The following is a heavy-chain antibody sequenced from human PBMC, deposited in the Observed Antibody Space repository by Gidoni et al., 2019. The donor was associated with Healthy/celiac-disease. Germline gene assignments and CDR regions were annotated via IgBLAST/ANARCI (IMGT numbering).Heavy chain of an antibody. V-gene: IGHV4-39*01. J-gene: IGHJ3*02. CDR2: IYYSGST. Sequence: QLQLQESGPGLVKPSETLSLTCTVSGGSISSISYYWGWIRQPPGKGLEWIGSIYYSGSTYSNPSLKSRVTISVDTSKNQFSLKLSSVTAADTAVYYCASSRQTPMNDSSGYPGNDAFDIWGQGTMVTVSS. D-gene: IGHD3-22*01. CDR1: GGSISSISYY. CDR3: ASSRQTPMNDSSGYPGNDAFDI.